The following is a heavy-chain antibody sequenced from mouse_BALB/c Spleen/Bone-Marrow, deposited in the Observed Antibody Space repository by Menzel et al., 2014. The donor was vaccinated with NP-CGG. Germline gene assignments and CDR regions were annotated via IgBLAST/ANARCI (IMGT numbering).Heavy chain of an antibody. CDR2: INPDSSTI. CDR1: GFDFSRYW. J-gene: IGHJ2*01. CDR3: ARCGYYGFLHY. Sequence: DVMLVESGGGLVRPGGSLKLSCAASGFDFSRYWMSWVRQAPGKGLEWIGEINPDSSTINYTPSLKDKFIISRDNAKNTLALQMSRVRSEDAGLYYCARCGYYGFLHYWGQGTTLTVSS. D-gene: IGHD1-1*01. V-gene: IGHV4-1*02.